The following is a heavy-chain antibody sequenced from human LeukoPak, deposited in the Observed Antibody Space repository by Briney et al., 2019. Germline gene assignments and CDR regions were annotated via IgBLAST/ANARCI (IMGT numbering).Heavy chain of an antibody. CDR1: GFTFSSYA. CDR3: ARGVVVTAYSYFQH. Sequence: GGSLRLSCAASGFTFSSYAMHWVRQAPGKGLVWVAVISYDGSNKYYADSVKGRFTISRDNSKNTLYLQMNSLRAEDTAVYYCARGVVVTAYSYFQHWGQGTLVTVSS. D-gene: IGHD2-21*02. J-gene: IGHJ1*01. CDR2: ISYDGSNK. V-gene: IGHV3-30-3*01.